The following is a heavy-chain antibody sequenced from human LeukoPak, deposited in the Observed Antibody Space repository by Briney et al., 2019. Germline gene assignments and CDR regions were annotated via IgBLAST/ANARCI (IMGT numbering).Heavy chain of an antibody. CDR3: ARASAGSRIAAAGPFDY. D-gene: IGHD6-13*01. V-gene: IGHV1-46*01. CDR2: INPSGGST. J-gene: IGHJ4*02. CDR1: GYTFTSYY. Sequence: GPVKVSCKASGYTFTSYYMHWVRQAPGQGLEWMGIINPSGGSTSYAQKFQGRVTMTRDTSTSTVYMELSSLGSEDTAVYYCARASAGSRIAAAGPFDYWGQGTLVTVSS.